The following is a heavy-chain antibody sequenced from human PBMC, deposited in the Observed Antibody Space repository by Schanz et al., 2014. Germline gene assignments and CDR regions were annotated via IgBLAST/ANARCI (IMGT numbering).Heavy chain of an antibody. Sequence: QVQLVQSGAEVKKPGASVKVSCKASGYTFVSYSMHWVRQAPGQGLEWMGMINPSGGSTTYAQKFQGRVTITADKSTFTAYMDVSSLRSEDTAVYYCARDQSPYTNSSDVRYFDYWGQGTLVTVSS. CDR3: ARDQSPYTNSSDVRYFDY. V-gene: IGHV1-46*01. CDR2: INPSGGST. CDR1: GYTFVSYS. J-gene: IGHJ4*02. D-gene: IGHD6-6*01.